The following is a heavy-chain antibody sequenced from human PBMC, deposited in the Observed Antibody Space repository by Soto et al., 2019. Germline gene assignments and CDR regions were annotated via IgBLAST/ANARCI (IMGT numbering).Heavy chain of an antibody. D-gene: IGHD5-18*01. CDR3: ASGIQLWLRRINNGYSG. Sequence: QVQLVQSGAEVKKPESSGKVSCKALGGTFSTYAIVWVRQAPGQGLEWMGGIIPMFGTANYAQRFQDRVTITADESTNTVYMELSSLRSEDTAVYFCASGIQLWLRRINNGYSGWGQGTLVTVSS. J-gene: IGHJ4*02. CDR1: GGTFSTYA. V-gene: IGHV1-69*12. CDR2: IIPMFGTA.